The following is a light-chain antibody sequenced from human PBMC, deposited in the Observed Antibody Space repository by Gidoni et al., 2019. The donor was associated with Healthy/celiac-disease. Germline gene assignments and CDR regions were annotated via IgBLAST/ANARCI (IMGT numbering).Light chain of an antibody. V-gene: IGKV3-15*01. CDR2: GAS. CDR1: QRVSSN. CDR3: QQYYNWPPWT. Sequence: IVMTQSQATLSVSPGERATLSCRSSQRVSSNLAWYQQKPGQAPMLLIDGASTRATGIPPRCSGSGSVTEFTLTISSLQSEDFAVHYWQQYYNWPPWTFXQXTKVEIK. J-gene: IGKJ1*01.